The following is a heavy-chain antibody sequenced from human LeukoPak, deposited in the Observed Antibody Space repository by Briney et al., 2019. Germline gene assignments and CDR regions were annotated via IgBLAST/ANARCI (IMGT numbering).Heavy chain of an antibody. V-gene: IGHV1-18*04. J-gene: IGHJ4*02. D-gene: IGHD2/OR15-2a*01. CDR2: ISAYNGNT. CDR3: ARGVFHDY. Sequence: ASVKVSCKASGYTFTGYYMHWVRQAPGQGLEWMGWISAYNGNTNYAQKLQGRVTMTTDKSTSTAYMELRSLRSDDTAVYYCARGVFHDYLGQGTLVTVSS. CDR1: GYTFTGYY.